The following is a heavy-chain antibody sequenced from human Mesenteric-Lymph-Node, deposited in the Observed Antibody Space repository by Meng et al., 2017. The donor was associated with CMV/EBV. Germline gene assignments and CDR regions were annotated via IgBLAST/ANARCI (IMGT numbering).Heavy chain of an antibody. J-gene: IGHJ5*02. D-gene: IGHD3-10*01. CDR2: IYYSGST. V-gene: IGHV4-39*01. CDR3: ARPHYYGSGSSPWFDP. Sequence: QLQLQESGPGLVKPSETLSLTCTFPGGSISSSSYYWGWIRQPPGKGLEWIGGIYYSGSTYYNPSLKSRVTISVDTSKNQFSLKLSSVTAADTAVYYCARPHYYGSGSSPWFDPWGQGTLVTVSS. CDR1: GGSISSSSYY.